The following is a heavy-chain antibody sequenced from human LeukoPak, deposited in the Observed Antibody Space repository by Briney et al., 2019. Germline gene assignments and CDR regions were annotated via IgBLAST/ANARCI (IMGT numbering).Heavy chain of an antibody. J-gene: IGHJ4*02. Sequence: GGSLRLFCAAYGFSLSGYWMSWVRQAPGKGLEWVVRLHADGNEKYFVHSVKGRFTVSRDNAKNSLYLQMNSLRVEDTAVYYCARGGYSFDYLGQGTLVTVSS. CDR3: ARGGYSFDY. CDR1: GFSLSGYW. CDR2: LHADGNEK. V-gene: IGHV3-7*01. D-gene: IGHD5-12*01.